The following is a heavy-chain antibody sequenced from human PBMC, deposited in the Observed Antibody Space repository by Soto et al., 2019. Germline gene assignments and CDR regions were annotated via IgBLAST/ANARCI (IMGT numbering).Heavy chain of an antibody. D-gene: IGHD3-10*01. CDR3: AKKGYYPSGKINLFDS. V-gene: IGHV4-38-2*01. CDR1: GYPINSDYY. Sequence: SETLSLTCAVSGYPINSDYYWGWIRQPPGKGLEWIGSVDHSGRTYYSPSLRSRLTIFIDTSKNQFSLRLTSVTAADTAMYFCAKKGYYPSGKINLFDSWGPGTLVTVSS. CDR2: VDHSGRT. J-gene: IGHJ4*02.